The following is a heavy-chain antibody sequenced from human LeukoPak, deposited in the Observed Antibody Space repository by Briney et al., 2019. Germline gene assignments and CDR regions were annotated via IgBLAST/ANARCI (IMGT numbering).Heavy chain of an antibody. Sequence: SVTVSCKAPGGTFSSYAISWVRQAPGQGLEWMGGIIPIFGTANYAQKFQGRVTITADESTGTAYMELSSLRSEDTAVYYCARGVSGWYRYWGQGTLVTVSS. CDR2: IIPIFGTA. V-gene: IGHV1-69*13. CDR3: ARGVSGWYRY. J-gene: IGHJ4*02. CDR1: GGTFSSYA. D-gene: IGHD6-19*01.